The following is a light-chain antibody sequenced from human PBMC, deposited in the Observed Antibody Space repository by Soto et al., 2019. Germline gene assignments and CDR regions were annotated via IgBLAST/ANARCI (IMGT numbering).Light chain of an antibody. CDR3: QSYDSSLSVWV. Sequence: QSVLTQPPSVSGAPGQRVTISCTGSSSNIGAGYDVHWYHQLPGTAPKLLIYGNNNRPSGVPDRFSGSRSGTSASLAITGLLAEDEADYYCQSYDSSLSVWVFGGGTKLTFL. J-gene: IGLJ3*02. CDR2: GNN. V-gene: IGLV1-40*01. CDR1: SSNIGAGYD.